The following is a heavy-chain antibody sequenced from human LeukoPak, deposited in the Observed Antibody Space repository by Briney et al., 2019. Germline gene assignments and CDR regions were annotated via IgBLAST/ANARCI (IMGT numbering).Heavy chain of an antibody. CDR2: INTNTGNP. CDR1: GYTFTSYA. CDR3: AREWTGKYYYYGMDV. J-gene: IGHJ6*02. V-gene: IGHV7-4-1*02. D-gene: IGHD3/OR15-3a*01. Sequence: GASVKVSCKASGYTFTSYAMNWVRQAPGQGLEWMGWINTNTGNPTYAQGFTGRFVFSLDTSVSTAYLQISSLKAEDTAVYYCAREWTGKYYYYGMDVWGQGTTVTVSS.